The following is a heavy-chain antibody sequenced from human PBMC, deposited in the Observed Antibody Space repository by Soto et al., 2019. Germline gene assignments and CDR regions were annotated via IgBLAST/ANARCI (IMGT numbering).Heavy chain of an antibody. CDR3: ARVRGIVATIRGNYYYYMNV. V-gene: IGHV4-34*01. Sequence: QVQLQQWGAGLLKPSETLSLTCAVYGGSFSGYYWSWIRQPPGKGLEWIGEINHSGSTNYKPSLTSGVTIAVDTSKNQFSLKLSSVTAAETAVYYCARVRGIVATIRGNYYYYMNVWGKGTTVTFSS. CDR1: GGSFSGYY. D-gene: IGHD5-12*01. J-gene: IGHJ6*03. CDR2: INHSGST.